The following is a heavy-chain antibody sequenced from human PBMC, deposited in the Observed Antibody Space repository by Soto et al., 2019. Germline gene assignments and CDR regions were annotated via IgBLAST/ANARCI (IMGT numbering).Heavy chain of an antibody. CDR2: ITSSGSTI. Sequence: PGGSLRLSCAAPGFTFSDYYMSWIRQAPGKGLEWVSYITSSGSTIYYADSVKGRFTISRDNAKNSLYLQMNSLRAEDTAVYYCARENEQWVAADNWGQGTLVTVSS. CDR1: GFTFSDYY. V-gene: IGHV3-11*01. CDR3: ARENEQWVAADN. J-gene: IGHJ4*02. D-gene: IGHD6-19*01.